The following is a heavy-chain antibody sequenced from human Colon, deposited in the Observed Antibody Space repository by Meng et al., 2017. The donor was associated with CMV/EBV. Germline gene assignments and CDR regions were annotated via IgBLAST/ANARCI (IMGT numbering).Heavy chain of an antibody. V-gene: IGHV3-74*01. CDR1: GFTFSNSW. CDR3: ALRLRNSDGMDV. J-gene: IGHJ4*02. Sequence: GGSLRLSCAASGFTFSNSWMHWVRQGPGKGLLWVSRINPDGSSTSYADSVKGRFTISRDNAKNTVFLQMNSLRAEDTAVYYCALRLRNSDGMDVWGQGTLVTVSS. CDR2: INPDGSST. D-gene: IGHD1-14*01.